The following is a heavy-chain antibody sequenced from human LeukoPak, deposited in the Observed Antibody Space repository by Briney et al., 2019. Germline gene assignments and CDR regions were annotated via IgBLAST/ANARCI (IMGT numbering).Heavy chain of an antibody. V-gene: IGHV4-4*07. CDR3: ARDRTYGGNSGFDY. CDR2: IYTSRRT. Sequence: SETLSLTCTVSGGSISSYYWSWIRQPAGEGLEWIGRIYTSRRTNYNPSLKSRVTMSVETSKNQFSLNLTSVTAADTAVYYCARDRTYGGNSGFDYWGQGTLVTVSS. D-gene: IGHD4-23*01. J-gene: IGHJ4*02. CDR1: GGSISSYY.